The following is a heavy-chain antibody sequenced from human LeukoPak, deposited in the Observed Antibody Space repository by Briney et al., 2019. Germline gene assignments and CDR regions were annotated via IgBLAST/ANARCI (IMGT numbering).Heavy chain of an antibody. CDR3: AKADSSGWPTGFDY. CDR2: ISGSGGST. D-gene: IGHD6-19*01. J-gene: IGHJ4*02. CDR1: GFSFSSYA. Sequence: GGPLRLSCAASGFSFSSYAMSWVRQAPGKGLEWVSGISGSGGSTYYADSVKGRFTISRDNSKNTLYLQMDSLRAEDTAVYYCAKADSSGWPTGFDYWGQGTLVTVSS. V-gene: IGHV3-23*01.